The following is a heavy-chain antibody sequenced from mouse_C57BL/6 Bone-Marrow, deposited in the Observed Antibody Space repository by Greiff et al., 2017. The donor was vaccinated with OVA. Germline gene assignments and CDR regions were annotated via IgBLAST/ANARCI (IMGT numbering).Heavy chain of an antibody. V-gene: IGHV5-16*01. J-gene: IGHJ1*01. Sequence: EVKVVESEGGLVQPGSSMKLSCTASGFTFSDYYMAWVRQVPEKGLEWVANINYDGSSTYYMDSLKGLFIISRYNAKNILYLQMTSLKSEDTATYYCARDLWYFDVWGPGTTVTVSS. CDR3: ARDLWYFDV. CDR1: GFTFSDYY. CDR2: INYDGSST.